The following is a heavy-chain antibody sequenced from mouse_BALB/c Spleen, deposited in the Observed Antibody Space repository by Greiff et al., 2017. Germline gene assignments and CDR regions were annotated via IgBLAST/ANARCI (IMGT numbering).Heavy chain of an antibody. CDR2: ISSGGGST. V-gene: IGHV5-12-2*01. Sequence: EVNVVESGGGLVQPGGSLKLSCAASGFTFSSYTMSWVRQTPEKRLEWVAYISSGGGSTYYPDTVKGRFTISRDNAKNTLYLQMSSLKSEDTAMYYCARQGYYEDFDYWGQGTTLTVSS. CDR1: GFTFSSYT. J-gene: IGHJ2*01. CDR3: ARQGYYEDFDY. D-gene: IGHD1-1*01.